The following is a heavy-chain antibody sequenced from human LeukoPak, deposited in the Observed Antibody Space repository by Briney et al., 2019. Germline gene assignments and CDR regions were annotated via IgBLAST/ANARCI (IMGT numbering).Heavy chain of an antibody. D-gene: IGHD3-10*01. Sequence: SVKVSCKASGGTFSSYAISWVRQAPGQGVEWMGRIIPIFGTANYEQKFQGRVTITTDESTSTAYMELSSLRSEDTAVYYCARSSYGSGSYYNGIYCAFDIWGQGTMVTVSS. CDR2: IIPIFGTA. J-gene: IGHJ3*02. CDR1: GGTFSSYA. V-gene: IGHV1-69*05. CDR3: ARSSYGSGSYYNGIYCAFDI.